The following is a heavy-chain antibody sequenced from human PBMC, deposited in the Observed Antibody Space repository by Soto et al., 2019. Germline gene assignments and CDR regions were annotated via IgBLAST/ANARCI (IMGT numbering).Heavy chain of an antibody. D-gene: IGHD3-22*01. Sequence: ASVKVSCKASGYTFTSYAMHWVRQAPGQRLEWMGWINAGNGNTKYSQKFQGRVTITRDTSASTAYMELSSLRSEDTAVYYCEITYYYDSGGYYYFAYWGQGPLVTVSS. V-gene: IGHV1-3*01. J-gene: IGHJ4*02. CDR3: EITYYYDSGGYYYFAY. CDR2: INAGNGNT. CDR1: GYTFTSYA.